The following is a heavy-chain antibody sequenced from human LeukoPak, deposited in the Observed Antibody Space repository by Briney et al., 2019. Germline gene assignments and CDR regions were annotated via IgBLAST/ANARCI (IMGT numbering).Heavy chain of an antibody. J-gene: IGHJ4*02. CDR1: GFTFSSHA. Sequence: GSLRLSCAASGFTFSSHAMSCVRQAPGQGLEWVSSISGSGGNTYYADSVRGRFTISRDNPKNTLYLQMNSLRAEDTAKYYCAKLIAVAGSDDYWGQGTLVTVSS. CDR3: AKLIAVAGSDDY. D-gene: IGHD6-19*01. CDR2: ISGSGGNT. V-gene: IGHV3-23*01.